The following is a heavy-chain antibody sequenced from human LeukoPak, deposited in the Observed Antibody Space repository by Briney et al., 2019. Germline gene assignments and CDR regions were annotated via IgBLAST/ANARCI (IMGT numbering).Heavy chain of an antibody. CDR1: GGSISSSSYY. CDR3: ARSPRYGSESGLN. V-gene: IGHV4-39*01. CDR2: IYYSGST. D-gene: IGHD3-10*01. J-gene: IGHJ4*02. Sequence: SETLSLTCTVSGGSISSSSYYWGWIRQPPGKGLEWIGSIYYSGSTYYNPSLKSRVTISVDTSKNQFSLKLSSVTAADTAVYYCARSPRYGSESGLNWGQGTLVTVSS.